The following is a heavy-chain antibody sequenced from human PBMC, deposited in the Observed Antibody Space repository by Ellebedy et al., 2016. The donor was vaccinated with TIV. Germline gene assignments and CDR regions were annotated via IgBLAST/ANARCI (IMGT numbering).Heavy chain of an antibody. J-gene: IGHJ6*02. CDR1: GFIFSTYG. V-gene: IGHV3-30*18. CDR2: ISADGATK. CDR3: AKIVYTNRPGSYYYYGMDV. D-gene: IGHD3-10*01. Sequence: PGGSLRLSCTGSGFIFSTYGMHWVRQAPGKGLEWVAVISADGATKYHADSVEGRFTICSYNSQNTLYLQMNSLRPEDTAVYFCAKIVYTNRPGSYYYYGMDVWGQGTTVTVSS.